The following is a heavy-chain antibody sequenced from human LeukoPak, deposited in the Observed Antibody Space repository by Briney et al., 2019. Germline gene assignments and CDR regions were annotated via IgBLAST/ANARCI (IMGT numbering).Heavy chain of an antibody. V-gene: IGHV3-7*01. D-gene: IGHD5-18*01. J-gene: IGHJ4*02. Sequence: GGSLRLSCAASGFTFSIYWMTWVRQAPGKGLEWVANIKEDGSEKYYVDSVEGRYTISRDNAKKSLYLQMNSLRAEDTAVYYCATLSYGDFDYWGQGTLVTVSS. CDR2: IKEDGSEK. CDR1: GFTFSIYW. CDR3: ATLSYGDFDY.